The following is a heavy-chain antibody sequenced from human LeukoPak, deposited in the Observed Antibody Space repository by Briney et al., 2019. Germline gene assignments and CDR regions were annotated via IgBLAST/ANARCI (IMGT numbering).Heavy chain of an antibody. V-gene: IGHV3-30*18. D-gene: IGHD3-22*01. CDR2: ISYDGSNK. CDR1: GFTLISYG. J-gene: IGHJ4*02. CDR3: AKSVSEYYDSSGYYYDVPDY. Sequence: GGSLRLSCAASGFTLISYGMHWVRQAPGKGLEWVAVISYDGSNKYYADSVKGRFTISRDNSKNTLYLQMNSLRAEDTAVYYCAKSVSEYYDSSGYYYDVPDYWGQGTLVTVSS.